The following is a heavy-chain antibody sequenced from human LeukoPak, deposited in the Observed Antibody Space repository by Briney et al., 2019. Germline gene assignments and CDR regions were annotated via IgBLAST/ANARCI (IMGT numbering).Heavy chain of an antibody. V-gene: IGHV3-11*04. CDR2: ISSGGSTI. Sequence: GGSLRLSCAASGFTFSDYYMSWIRQAPGKGLEWASYISSGGSTIYYADSVKGRFTISRYNAKNSLYLQMNSLRAEDTAVYYCARDFWSGSPDWGQGTLVTVSS. CDR3: ARDFWSGSPD. CDR1: GFTFSDYY. D-gene: IGHD3-3*01. J-gene: IGHJ4*02.